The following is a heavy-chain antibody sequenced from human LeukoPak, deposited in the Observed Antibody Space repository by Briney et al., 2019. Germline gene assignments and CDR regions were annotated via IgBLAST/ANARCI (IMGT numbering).Heavy chain of an antibody. V-gene: IGHV4-59*08. J-gene: IGHJ4*02. Sequence: SEALSLTCTVSGGSISNSYWTWIRQPPGKGLEWIGYISYTGSTTYNPSLKSRLTISVDTTNNQFSLKMSSVTAADPAVYFCARRFVNSGGYYYDDYWGQGTLVTVSS. CDR3: ARRFVNSGGYYYDDY. CDR2: ISYTGST. D-gene: IGHD3-22*01. CDR1: GGSISNSY.